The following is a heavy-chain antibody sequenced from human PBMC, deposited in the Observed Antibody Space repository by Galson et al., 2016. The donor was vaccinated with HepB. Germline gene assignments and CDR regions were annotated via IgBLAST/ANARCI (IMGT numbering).Heavy chain of an antibody. V-gene: IGHV3-23*01. D-gene: IGHD6-13*01. CDR1: EFTFSSYA. CDR3: AKDLWVRQQLAYYFDY. CDR2: ISHSGGTT. J-gene: IGHJ4*02. Sequence: SLRLSCAASEFTFSSYAMAWVRQAPGKGLEWVSVISHSGGTTYYADSVKGRFTVSRDQSKNTLYLQMSSLRAEDTAVYYCAKDLWVRQQLAYYFDYWGQGTLVTVSS.